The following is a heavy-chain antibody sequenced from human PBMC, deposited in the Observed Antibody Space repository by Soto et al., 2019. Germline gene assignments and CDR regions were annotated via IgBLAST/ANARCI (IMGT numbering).Heavy chain of an antibody. CDR3: ARDIVVVPAAKGAYYYYGMDV. CDR1: GGTFSSYA. D-gene: IGHD2-2*01. J-gene: IGHJ6*02. V-gene: IGHV1-69*01. CDR2: IIPIFGTA. Sequence: QVQLVQSGAEVKKPGSSVKVSCKDSGGTFSSYAISWVRQAPGQGLEWMGGIIPIFGTANYAQKFQGRVTITADESTSTAYMELSSLRSEDMAVYYCARDIVVVPAAKGAYYYYGMDVWGQGTTVTVSS.